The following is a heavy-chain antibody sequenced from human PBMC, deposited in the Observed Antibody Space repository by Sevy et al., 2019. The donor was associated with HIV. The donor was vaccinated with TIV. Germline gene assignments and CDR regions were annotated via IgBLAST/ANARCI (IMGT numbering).Heavy chain of an antibody. J-gene: IGHJ3*02. Sequence: GGSLRLSCAASGFTFSSYGMHWVRQAPGKGLEWVALIWYDGSNKYYAASVKGRFTISRDNSKNMLSLHMNSLRAEDTAVYYCAKDEAAAGIDAFDIWGQGTMVTVSS. CDR2: IWYDGSNK. CDR3: AKDEAAAGIDAFDI. V-gene: IGHV3-33*06. CDR1: GFTFSSYG. D-gene: IGHD6-13*01.